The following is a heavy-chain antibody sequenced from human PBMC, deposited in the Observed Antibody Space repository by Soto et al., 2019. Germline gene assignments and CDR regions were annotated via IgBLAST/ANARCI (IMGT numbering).Heavy chain of an antibody. J-gene: IGHJ3*02. V-gene: IGHV1-69*13. CDR1: GGTFSSYA. CDR3: ARVDRAAGDAFDI. D-gene: IGHD6-25*01. Sequence: GASVKVSCKASGGTFSSYAISWVRQAPGQGLEWMGGIIPIFGTANYAQKFQGRVTITADESTSTAYMELSSLRSEDTAVYYCARVDRAAGDAFDIWGQGTMVTVSS. CDR2: IIPIFGTA.